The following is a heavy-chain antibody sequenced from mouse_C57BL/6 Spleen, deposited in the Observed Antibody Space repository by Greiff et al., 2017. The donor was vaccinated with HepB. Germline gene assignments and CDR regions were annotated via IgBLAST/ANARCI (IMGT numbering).Heavy chain of an antibody. CDR1: GFNIKDYY. CDR2: IDPEDGDT. CDR3: TTPFYYDYDDGAMDY. Sequence: EVQLQQSGAELVRPGASVKLSCTASGFNIKDYYMHWVKQMPEQGLEWIGRIDPEDGDTEYAPKFQGKATMTADTSSNTAYLQLSSLTSEDTAVYYCTTPFYYDYDDGAMDYWGQGTSVTVSS. D-gene: IGHD2-4*01. J-gene: IGHJ4*01. V-gene: IGHV14-1*01.